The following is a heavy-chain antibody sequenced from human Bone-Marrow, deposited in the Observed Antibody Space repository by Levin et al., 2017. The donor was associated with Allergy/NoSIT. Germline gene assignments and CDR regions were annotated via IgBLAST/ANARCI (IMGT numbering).Heavy chain of an antibody. J-gene: IGHJ4*02. CDR3: AKSELTKGGPSHTYWYYFDS. D-gene: IGHD2-21*01. CDR1: GFTFSSYG. V-gene: IGHV3-30*18. CDR2: ISFDGKDQ. Sequence: PGGSLRLSCAASGFTFSSYGMHWVRRAPGKGLEWVTSISFDGKDQYYADSVKGRFFISRDNSKSAMYVQVNSLRPEDTAVYYCAKSELTKGGPSHTYWYYFDSWGQGTLVTVSS.